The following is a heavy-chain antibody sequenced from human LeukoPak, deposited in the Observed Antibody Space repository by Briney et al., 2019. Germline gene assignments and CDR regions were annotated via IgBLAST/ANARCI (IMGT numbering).Heavy chain of an antibody. CDR2: IKQDGSEK. V-gene: IGHV3-7*01. Sequence: GGSLRLSCAASGFTFSSYWMSWVRQAPGKGLEWVANIKQDGSEKYYVDSVKGRFTISRDNAKNSLYLQMNNLRVEDTAVYYCARLLGYCSGGSCYSLRFDYWGQGTLATVSS. J-gene: IGHJ4*02. CDR1: GFTFSSYW. D-gene: IGHD2-15*01. CDR3: ARLLGYCSGGSCYSLRFDY.